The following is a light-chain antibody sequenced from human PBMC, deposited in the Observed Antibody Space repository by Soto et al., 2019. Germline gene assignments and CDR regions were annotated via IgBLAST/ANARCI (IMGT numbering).Light chain of an antibody. J-gene: IGLJ1*01. CDR1: KSDFGGYNY. CDR2: DVS. CDR3: CSYAGTFYV. Sequence: QSVLTQPPSASGSPGQSVTISCTGTKSDFGGYNYVSWYQHHPGKAPKLMIYDVSERPSGVPDRFSGSKSGNTASLTISGLQAEDEADYYCCSYAGTFYVFGTGTKVTVL. V-gene: IGLV2-11*01.